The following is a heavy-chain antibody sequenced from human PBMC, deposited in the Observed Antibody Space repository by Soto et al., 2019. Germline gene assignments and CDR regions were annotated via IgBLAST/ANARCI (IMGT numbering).Heavy chain of an antibody. J-gene: IGHJ4*02. CDR2: TYYRSNWRH. Sequence: PSQTLSLTCAISGDSVSSNTAAWNWIRSSPSRCLEWLGRTYYRSNWRHDYAVSVKRRITVNPDTSKNPFSLQLNSVTPDDTAVYYCARGVAGSGFDLWGQGTLVTVSS. CDR3: ARGVAGSGFDL. D-gene: IGHD6-19*01. V-gene: IGHV6-1*01. CDR1: GDSVSSNTAA.